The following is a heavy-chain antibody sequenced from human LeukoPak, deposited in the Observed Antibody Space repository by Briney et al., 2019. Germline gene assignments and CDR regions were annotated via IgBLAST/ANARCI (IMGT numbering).Heavy chain of an antibody. CDR2: ISSSSGTI. Sequence: GGSLRLSCAASGFTFSDYSMNWVRQAPGKGLEWGSYISSSSGTIFYADSVKGRFTISRDNAKNSLYLNMNNLRADDTAVYYCATDPATGTTATSLLAPWGQGTLVTVSS. CDR1: GFTFSDYS. J-gene: IGHJ5*02. D-gene: IGHD1-1*01. CDR3: ATDPATGTTATSLLAP. V-gene: IGHV3-48*01.